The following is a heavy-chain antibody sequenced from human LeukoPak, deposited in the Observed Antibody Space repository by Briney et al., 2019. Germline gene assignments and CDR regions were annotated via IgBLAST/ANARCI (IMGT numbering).Heavy chain of an antibody. J-gene: IGHJ4*02. CDR3: ATDRRGAFHFDY. V-gene: IGHV1-24*01. CDR2: FDPEDGET. CDR1: GYTLTELS. D-gene: IGHD1-26*01. Sequence: ASVKVSCKVSGYTLTELSMDWVRQAPGKGLEWMGGFDPEDGETIYAQKFQGRVTMTEDTSTDTAYMELSSLRSEDTAVYYCATDRRGAFHFDYWGQGTLVTVSS.